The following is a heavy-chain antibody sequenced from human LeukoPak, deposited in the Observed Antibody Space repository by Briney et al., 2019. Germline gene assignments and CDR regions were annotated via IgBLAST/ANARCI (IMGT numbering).Heavy chain of an antibody. D-gene: IGHD1-26*01. CDR2: INPTGGST. CDR1: GHTFTSYY. J-gene: IGHJ5*02. V-gene: IGHV1-46*01. Sequence: ASVKVSCKASGHTFTSYYMHWVRQAPGQGLEWMGLINPTGGSTGYAQKFRGRVTMTRDMSTSTDYMELSSLRSEDTAIYYCARDNSVGDNAWWFDPWGQGTLVTVSS. CDR3: ARDNSVGDNAWWFDP.